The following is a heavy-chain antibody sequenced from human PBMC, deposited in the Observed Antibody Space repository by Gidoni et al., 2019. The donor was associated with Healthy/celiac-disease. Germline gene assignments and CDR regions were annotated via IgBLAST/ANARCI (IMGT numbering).Heavy chain of an antibody. V-gene: IGHV3-30*18. CDR3: AKGEDSSGYYYYYYGMDV. J-gene: IGHJ6*02. D-gene: IGHD3-22*01. Sequence: EWVAVISYDGSNKYYADSVKGRFTISRDNSKNTLYLQMNSLRAEDTAVYYCAKGEDSSGYYYYYYGMDVWGQGTTVTVSS. CDR2: ISYDGSNK.